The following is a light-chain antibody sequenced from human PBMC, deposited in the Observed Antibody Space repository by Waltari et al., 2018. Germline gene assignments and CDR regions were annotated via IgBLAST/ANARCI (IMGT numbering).Light chain of an antibody. CDR3: QQYYRYPYT. Sequence: AIRLTPSPPSPSAPTGHRGTNTCRASQYISSHLAWYQQKPGKAPKLLFSAASTLQSGVPSRFSGSGSGTDFTLTISCLQSEDFATYYCQQYYRYPYTFGQGTKLEIK. CDR1: QYISSH. V-gene: IGKV1-8*01. CDR2: AAS. J-gene: IGKJ2*01.